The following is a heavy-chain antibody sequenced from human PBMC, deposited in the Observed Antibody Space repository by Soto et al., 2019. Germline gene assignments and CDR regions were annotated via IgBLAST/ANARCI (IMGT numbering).Heavy chain of an antibody. V-gene: IGHV3-53*01. CDR3: ARDNAGGSGLGY. D-gene: IGHD3-10*01. CDR2: IYSGGST. Sequence: GGSLRLSCAASGFTVSSNYVSWVRQAPGKGLEWVSVIYSGGSTYYADSVKGRFTISRDNSKYTLYLQMNSLRAEDTAVYYCARDNAGGSGLGYWGQGTLVTVSS. CDR1: GFTVSSNY. J-gene: IGHJ4*02.